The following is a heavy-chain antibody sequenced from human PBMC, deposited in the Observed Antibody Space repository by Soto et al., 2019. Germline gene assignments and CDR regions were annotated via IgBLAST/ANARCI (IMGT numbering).Heavy chain of an antibody. CDR3: ARDPVAARAWFDP. J-gene: IGHJ5*02. D-gene: IGHD6-19*01. CDR2: ISSSSSYI. Sequence: SLRLSFSASGFTFSSYRMNWVRQAPGKGLEWVSSISSSSSYIYYADSVKGRFTISRDNAKNSLYLQMNSLRAEDTAVYYCARDPVAARAWFDPWGQGTLVTVSS. V-gene: IGHV3-21*01. CDR1: GFTFSSYR.